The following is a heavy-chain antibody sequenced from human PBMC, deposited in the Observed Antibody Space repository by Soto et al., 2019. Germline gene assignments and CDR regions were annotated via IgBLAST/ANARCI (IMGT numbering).Heavy chain of an antibody. CDR2: IYYSGST. CDR1: GGSISSGGYY. J-gene: IGHJ5*02. CDR3: ARNASITMIVVVIPNWFDP. Sequence: PSETLSLTCTVSGGSISSGGYYWSWIRQHPGKGLEWIGSIYYSGSTYYNPSLKSRVTISVDTSKNQFSLKLRPVTAADTAVYYCARNASITMIVVVIPNWFDPWGQGTLVTVSS. D-gene: IGHD3-22*01. V-gene: IGHV4-39*01.